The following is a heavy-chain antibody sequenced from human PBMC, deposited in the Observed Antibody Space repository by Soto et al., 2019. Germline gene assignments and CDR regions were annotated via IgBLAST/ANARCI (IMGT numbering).Heavy chain of an antibody. J-gene: IGHJ4*02. Sequence: GGSLRLSCAASGFTFSNNAMNWVRQAPGKGLEWVSTISGSGGSTYYADSVKGRFTISRDNSRNTLYLQMNGLRAEDTAVYYCAKLVGQRMTSGFRYFGYWGQGTLVTVSS. V-gene: IGHV3-23*01. CDR3: AKLVGQRMTSGFRYFGY. CDR1: GFTFSNNA. CDR2: ISGSGGST. D-gene: IGHD4-17*01.